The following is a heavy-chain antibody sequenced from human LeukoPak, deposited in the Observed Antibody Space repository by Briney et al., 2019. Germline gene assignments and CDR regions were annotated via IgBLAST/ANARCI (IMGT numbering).Heavy chain of an antibody. D-gene: IGHD3-9*01. CDR3: ATRLRYFDSRFDY. Sequence: PGGSLRLSCAASGFTFSSYWMSWVRQAPGKGLEWVANIKQDGSDKYYVDSVKGRFIISRDNVKNSLYLQMNSLRAEDTAVYYCATRLRYFDSRFDYWGQGTLVTVSS. CDR2: IKQDGSDK. V-gene: IGHV3-7*03. J-gene: IGHJ4*02. CDR1: GFTFSSYW.